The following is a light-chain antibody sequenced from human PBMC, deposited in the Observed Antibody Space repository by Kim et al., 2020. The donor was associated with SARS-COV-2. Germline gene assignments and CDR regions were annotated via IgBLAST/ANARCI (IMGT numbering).Light chain of an antibody. CDR1: QGVSSH. Sequence: FSPGEIATHSWRARQGVSSHLAWYQQKPGQAPRLPIYDASNMASGIPAKFSGSGSGTDFTLTISSLEPEDFAVYYCQQRSNWPPYTFWQGTKLEI. CDR3: QQRSNWPPYT. J-gene: IGKJ2*01. V-gene: IGKV3-11*01. CDR2: DAS.